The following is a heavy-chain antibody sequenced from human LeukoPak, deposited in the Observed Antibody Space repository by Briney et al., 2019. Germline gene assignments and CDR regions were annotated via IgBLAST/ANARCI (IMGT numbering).Heavy chain of an antibody. D-gene: IGHD3-10*01. Sequence: GASVKVSCKASGYTFTSYGISWVRQAPGQGLEWMGWISAYNGNTNYAQKLQGRVTMTTDTSTSTAYMELRSLRSDDTAVYYCARGTATLRITMVRGEIFDYWGQGTLVTVSS. J-gene: IGHJ4*02. V-gene: IGHV1-18*01. CDR1: GYTFTSYG. CDR2: ISAYNGNT. CDR3: ARGTATLRITMVRGEIFDY.